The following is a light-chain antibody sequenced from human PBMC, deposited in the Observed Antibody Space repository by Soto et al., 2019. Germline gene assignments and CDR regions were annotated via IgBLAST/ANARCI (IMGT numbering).Light chain of an antibody. CDR3: QQYGTSPRM. CDR1: QSVGTNY. J-gene: IGKJ1*01. Sequence: EIVLTQSPGTLSLSPGERVTLSCRASQSVGTNYLAWYQQKPGQAPRLVIYGTSNRATGTPDRFSGSGSGTDFTLTISRLEPEDFAVYYCQQYGTSPRMFAQGTKVDIK. V-gene: IGKV3-20*01. CDR2: GTS.